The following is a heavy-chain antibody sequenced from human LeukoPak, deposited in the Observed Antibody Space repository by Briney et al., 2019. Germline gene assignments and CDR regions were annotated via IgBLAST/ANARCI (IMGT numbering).Heavy chain of an antibody. D-gene: IGHD3-10*01. CDR2: IYYSGST. Sequence: PSETLSLTCTVSGGSISSYYWSWIRQPPGKGLEGIGHIYYSGSTHYNPSLKSRVTISGDTSKNQFSLKLSSVTAADTAVYYCARHVGNSGSGSYLTYFDYWGQGTLVTVSS. V-gene: IGHV4-59*08. CDR3: ARHVGNSGSGSYLTYFDY. CDR1: GGSISSYY. J-gene: IGHJ4*02.